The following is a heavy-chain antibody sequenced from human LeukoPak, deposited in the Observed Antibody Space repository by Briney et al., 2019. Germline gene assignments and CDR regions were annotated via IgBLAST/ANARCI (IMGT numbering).Heavy chain of an antibody. J-gene: IGHJ6*03. CDR1: GFTFSSYW. V-gene: IGHV3-74*01. Sequence: GSLRLSCAASGFTFSSYWMHWVRQAPGKGLVWVSRIDSDGSNTNYADSVKGRFTISRDNAKNTLYLQMNSLRAEDTAVYYCARGGGQLTHYYYYMDVWGKGTTVTVSS. CDR3: ARGGGQLTHYYYYMDV. D-gene: IGHD6-6*01. CDR2: IDSDGSNT.